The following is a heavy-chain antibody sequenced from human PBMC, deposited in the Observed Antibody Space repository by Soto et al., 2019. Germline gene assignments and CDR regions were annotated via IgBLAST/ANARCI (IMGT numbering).Heavy chain of an antibody. J-gene: IGHJ4*02. CDR3: ARLPKSIGFGASTYRAYYFNY. CDR1: GYSFSTYW. Sequence: GESLKISCTGSGYSFSTYWIAWVRQMPGKGLEWMGIIYPGDSGTRYSPSFQGQVTISADTSTKTAYLQWSSLKASDTAIYYCARLPKSIGFGASTYRAYYFNYWGPGTLVTVSS. D-gene: IGHD3-10*01. CDR2: IYPGDSGT. V-gene: IGHV5-51*01.